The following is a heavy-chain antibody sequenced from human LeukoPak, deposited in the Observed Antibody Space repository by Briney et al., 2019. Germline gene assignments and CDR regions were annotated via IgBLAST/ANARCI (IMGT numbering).Heavy chain of an antibody. D-gene: IGHD2-2*01. Sequence: ASVKVSCKASGYTFTGYYMHWVRQAPGQGLEWMGCINPNSGNTGYAQKFQGRVTINRNTSISTAYMELSSLRSEDTAVYYCARARRGIVVVPAARDSYYYYMDVWGKGTTVTVSS. CDR2: INPNSGNT. V-gene: IGHV1-8*03. CDR1: GYTFTGYY. J-gene: IGHJ6*03. CDR3: ARARRGIVVVPAARDSYYYYMDV.